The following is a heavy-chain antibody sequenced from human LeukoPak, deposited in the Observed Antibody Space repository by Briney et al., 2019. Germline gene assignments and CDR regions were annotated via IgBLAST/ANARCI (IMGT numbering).Heavy chain of an antibody. CDR3: ARLEGGAFDI. V-gene: IGHV4-59*05. CDR1: GGSISSYY. Sequence: SETLSLTCTVSGGSISSYYWSWIRQPPGKGLEWIGSIYYSGSTYYNPSLKSRVTISVDTSKNQFSLKLSSVTAADTAVYYCARLEGGAFDIWGQGTMVTVSS. CDR2: IYYSGST. D-gene: IGHD1-1*01. J-gene: IGHJ3*02.